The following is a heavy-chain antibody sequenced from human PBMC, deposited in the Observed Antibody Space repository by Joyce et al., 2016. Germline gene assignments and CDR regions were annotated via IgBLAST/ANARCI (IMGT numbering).Heavy chain of an antibody. CDR1: GFTFSSYG. J-gene: IGHJ4*02. D-gene: IGHD3-10*01. Sequence: EVQLLESGGGLVQPGGALRLSCAASGFTFSSYGMSWVRQAPVKGLEWVSAISGGGGRTYYADSVKGRFPISRDNSKNTLYLQMNSLRAEDTAVYYCVKDLFVLRGVIEYWGQGTLVTVSS. CDR3: VKDLFVLRGVIEY. CDR2: ISGGGGRT. V-gene: IGHV3-23*01.